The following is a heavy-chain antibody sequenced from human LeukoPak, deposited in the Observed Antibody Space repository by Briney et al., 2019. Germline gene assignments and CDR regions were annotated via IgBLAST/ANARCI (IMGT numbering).Heavy chain of an antibody. CDR2: IYSSGST. V-gene: IGHV4-4*09. CDR3: ARLAVVYAFDI. D-gene: IGHD5-18*01. J-gene: IGHJ3*02. CDR1: GGSISSYY. Sequence: SETLSLTCTVSGGSISSYYWSCIRQPPGKGLEWIGYIYSSGSTNYNPSLKSRVTISVDTSKTQFFLKLSSVAAADTAVYYCARLAVVYAFDIWGQGTMATVSS.